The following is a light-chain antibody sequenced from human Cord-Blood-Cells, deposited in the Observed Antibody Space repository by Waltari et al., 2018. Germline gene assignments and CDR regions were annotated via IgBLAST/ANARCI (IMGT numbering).Light chain of an antibody. CDR3: QQSYSTPPS. Sequence: DIQMTQSPSSLSASAGDRVTITCRASQSISTYLNWYQQKPGEAPMLLIYAASSVQSGVPSSFSGSGSGTDFTLTISSLQPEDFATYYCQQSYSTPPSFGGGTKVEIK. CDR1: QSISTY. J-gene: IGKJ4*01. CDR2: AAS. V-gene: IGKV1-39*01.